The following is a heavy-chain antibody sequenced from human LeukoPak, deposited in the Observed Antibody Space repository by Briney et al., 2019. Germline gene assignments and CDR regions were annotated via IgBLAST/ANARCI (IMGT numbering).Heavy chain of an antibody. CDR1: GVSISSYY. J-gene: IGHJ3*02. CDR2: IYYSGST. CDR3: ARSGYWDAFDI. Sequence: PSETLSLTCTVSGVSISSYYWSWIRQPPGKGLEWIGYIYYSGSTNYNPSLKSRVTISVDTSKNQFSLKLSSVTAADTAVYYCARSGYWDAFDIWGQGTMVTVSS. D-gene: IGHD3-22*01. V-gene: IGHV4-59*01.